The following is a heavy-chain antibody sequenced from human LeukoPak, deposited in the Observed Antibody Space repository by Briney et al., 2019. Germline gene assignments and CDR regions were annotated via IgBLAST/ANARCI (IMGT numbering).Heavy chain of an antibody. J-gene: IGHJ4*02. V-gene: IGHV3-30-3*01. D-gene: IGHD4-17*01. Sequence: GGSLRLSCAASGFTFSSYAMHWVRQAPGKGLEWVAVISYDGSNKYYADSVKGRFTISRDNSKNTLYLQMNSLRAEDTAVYYCARRYGDYAYYFDYWGQGTLVTVSS. CDR3: ARRYGDYAYYFDY. CDR1: GFTFSSYA. CDR2: ISYDGSNK.